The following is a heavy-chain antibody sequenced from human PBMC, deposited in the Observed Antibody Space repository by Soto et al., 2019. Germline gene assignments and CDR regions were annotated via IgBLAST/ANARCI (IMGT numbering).Heavy chain of an antibody. CDR1: GGSFSGYY. CDR2: INHSGST. V-gene: IGHV4-34*01. D-gene: IGHD6-19*01. J-gene: IGHJ4*02. Sequence: QVQLQQWGAGLLKPSETLSLTCAVYGGSFSGYYWSWIRQPPGKGLEWIGEINHSGSTNYNPSLKSRVTISVDTSKNQFSLKLSSVTAADTAVYYCARVNQSLSVAGEYSDYWGQGTLVTVSS. CDR3: ARVNQSLSVAGEYSDY.